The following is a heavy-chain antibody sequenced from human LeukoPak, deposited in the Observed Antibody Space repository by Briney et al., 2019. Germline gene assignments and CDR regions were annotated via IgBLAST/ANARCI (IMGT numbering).Heavy chain of an antibody. CDR2: IPYDGGNK. D-gene: IGHD3-16*01. V-gene: IGHV3-30*18. CDR3: AKPKPGGVPFDY. J-gene: IGHJ4*02. CDR1: GFTFSSYG. Sequence: GGSLRLSFAASGFTFSSYGMHWVRQAPGKGLEWVAVIPYDGGNKYYADSVKGRFTISRDNSKNTLYLQMNSLRAEDTAVYYCAKPKPGGVPFDYWGQGTLDTVSS.